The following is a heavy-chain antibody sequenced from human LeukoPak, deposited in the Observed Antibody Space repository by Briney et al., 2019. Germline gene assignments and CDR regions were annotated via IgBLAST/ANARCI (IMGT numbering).Heavy chain of an antibody. J-gene: IGHJ6*03. CDR3: ARHKGNDFWSGYTYYYYYMDV. Sequence: PSETLSLTCTVSGGSISSSSYYWGWIRQPPGKGLEWIGSIYYSGSTYYNPSLKSRVTISVDTFKNQFSLRLSSVTAADTAVYYCARHKGNDFWSGYTYYYYYMDVWGKGTTVTVSS. D-gene: IGHD3-3*01. V-gene: IGHV4-39*01. CDR2: IYYSGST. CDR1: GGSISSSSYY.